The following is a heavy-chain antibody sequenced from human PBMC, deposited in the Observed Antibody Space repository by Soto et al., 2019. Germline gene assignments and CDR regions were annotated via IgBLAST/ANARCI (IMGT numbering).Heavy chain of an antibody. D-gene: IGHD2-21*02. J-gene: IGHJ4*02. CDR2: ISGDGINK. V-gene: IGHV3-30-3*01. CDR3: ARRLTPSVTAMGY. Sequence: QVQLVESGGGVVQPGRSLRLSCSASGFTFSDYAINWVRQAPGKGLEWVASISGDGINKYIADSVKGRFIISRDNSKNTVLLQMSSLRPEGTAVYYWARRLTPSVTAMGYWGQGTLVTVSS. CDR1: GFTFSDYA.